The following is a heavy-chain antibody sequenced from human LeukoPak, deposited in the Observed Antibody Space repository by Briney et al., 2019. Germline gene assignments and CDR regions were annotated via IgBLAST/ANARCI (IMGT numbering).Heavy chain of an antibody. J-gene: IGHJ4*02. CDR2: INPNSGGT. Sequence: GASVKVSCKASGYTFTGYYMHWVRQAPGQGLEWMGWINPNSGGTNYAQKFQGRVTMTRDTSTSTVYMELSSLRSEDTAVYYCASVGATTEILPLDYWGQGTLVTVSS. V-gene: IGHV1-2*02. CDR3: ASVGATTEILPLDY. D-gene: IGHD1-26*01. CDR1: GYTFTGYY.